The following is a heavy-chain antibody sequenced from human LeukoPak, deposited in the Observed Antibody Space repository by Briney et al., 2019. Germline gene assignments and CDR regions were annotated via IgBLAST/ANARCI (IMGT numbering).Heavy chain of an antibody. V-gene: IGHV3-15*01. Sequence: GGSLTLSCAASGLTFSDAWMSWVRQAPGMGLEWVGRIKTKADGATTDYAAPVKGRFTISRDDSKTTLYLQINSLKTEDTAVYYCTADMPASSRAADYWGQGTLVTVSS. CDR2: IKTKADGATT. CDR1: GLTFSDAW. CDR3: TADMPASSRAADY. J-gene: IGHJ4*02. D-gene: IGHD2-15*01.